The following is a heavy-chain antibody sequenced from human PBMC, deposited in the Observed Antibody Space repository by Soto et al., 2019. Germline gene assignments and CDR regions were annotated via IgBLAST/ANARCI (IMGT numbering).Heavy chain of an antibody. J-gene: IGHJ4*02. Sequence: SVKVSCKASGGTFSSYAISWVRQAPGQGLEWMGGIIPIFGTANYAQKFQGRVTITADESTSTAYMELSSLRSDDTAVYYCARDGADYGDAYFDYWGQGTLVTVSS. CDR2: IIPIFGTA. CDR1: GGTFSSYA. V-gene: IGHV1-69*13. D-gene: IGHD4-17*01. CDR3: ARDGADYGDAYFDY.